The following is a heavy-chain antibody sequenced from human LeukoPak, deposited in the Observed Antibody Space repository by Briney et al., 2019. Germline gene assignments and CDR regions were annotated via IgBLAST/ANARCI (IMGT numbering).Heavy chain of an antibody. CDR1: GLTPDDSA. Sequence: PRRSLRLSRVPSGLTPDDSAMHWVREAPGKGLEWVSRISADGGSTFSADSVKGRFSISRDNSKNSLYLQMNSLRSEDTAMYYCAKESGKFDYWGQGTLVAVSS. J-gene: IGHJ4*02. V-gene: IGHV3-43*02. CDR2: ISADGGST. CDR3: AKESGKFDY.